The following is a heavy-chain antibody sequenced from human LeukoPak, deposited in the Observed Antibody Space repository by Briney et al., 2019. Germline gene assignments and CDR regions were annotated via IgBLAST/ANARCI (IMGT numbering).Heavy chain of an antibody. V-gene: IGHV3-23*01. CDR2: ISGSGGST. CDR3: ATAYNWNDGVDY. Sequence: GGSLRLSCAASGFTFSSYWMHWVRQAPGKGLEWVSAISGSGGSTYYADSVKGRFTISRDNSKNTLYLQMNSLRAEDTAVYYCATAYNWNDGVDYWGQGTLVTVSS. D-gene: IGHD1-1*01. J-gene: IGHJ4*02. CDR1: GFTFSSYW.